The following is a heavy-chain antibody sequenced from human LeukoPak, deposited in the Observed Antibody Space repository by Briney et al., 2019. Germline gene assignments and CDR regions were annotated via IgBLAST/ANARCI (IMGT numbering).Heavy chain of an antibody. J-gene: IGHJ4*02. CDR1: GGSFSGCY. CDR2: INHSGST. D-gene: IGHD3-16*01. V-gene: IGHV4-34*01. Sequence: SETLSLTCAVYGGSFSGCYWSWIRQPPGKGLEWIGEINHSGSTNYNPSLKSRVTISVDTSKNQFSLKLSSVTAADTAVYYCARGVLDDYWGQGTLVTVSS. CDR3: ARGVLDDY.